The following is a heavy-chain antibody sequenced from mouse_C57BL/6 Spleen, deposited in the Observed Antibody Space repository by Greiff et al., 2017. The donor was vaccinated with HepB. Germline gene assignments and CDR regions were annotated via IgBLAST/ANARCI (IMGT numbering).Heavy chain of an antibody. J-gene: IGHJ1*03. CDR2: IDPSDSET. Sequence: QVQLQQPGAELVRPGSSVKLSCKASGYTFTSYWMHWVKQRPIQGLEWIGNIDPSDSETHYNQKFKDKATLTVDKSSSTAYMQLSSLTSEDSAVYYCARGREWGWYFDVWGTGTTVTVSS. CDR3: ARGREWGWYFDV. V-gene: IGHV1-52*01. CDR1: GYTFTSYW.